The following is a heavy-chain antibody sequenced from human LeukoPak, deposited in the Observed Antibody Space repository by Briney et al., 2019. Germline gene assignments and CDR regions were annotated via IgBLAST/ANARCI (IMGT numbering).Heavy chain of an antibody. CDR2: IYYSGST. D-gene: IGHD3-10*01. CDR1: GVSISSGGYY. Sequence: SETLSLTCTVSGVSISSGGYYWSWIRQHPGKGRVWIGYIYYSGSTYYNPSLKSRVTISVDTSKNQFSLKLSSVTAADTAVYYCARGPRPIYYGSGSYYYPFFDYWGQGTLVTVSP. V-gene: IGHV4-31*03. CDR3: ARGPRPIYYGSGSYYYPFFDY. J-gene: IGHJ4*02.